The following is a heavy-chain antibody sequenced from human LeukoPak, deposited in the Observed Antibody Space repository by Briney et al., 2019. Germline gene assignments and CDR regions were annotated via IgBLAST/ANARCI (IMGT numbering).Heavy chain of an antibody. CDR1: GGSFSGYY. D-gene: IGHD1-26*01. Sequence: SETLSLTCAVYGGSFSGYYWSWIRQPPGKGLEWIGEINHSGSTNYNPSLMSRVTISVDTSKNQFSLRLSSVTAADTAMYYCARGPDSGSYYAWFDPWGQGTLVTVSS. J-gene: IGHJ5*02. CDR2: INHSGST. V-gene: IGHV4-34*01. CDR3: ARGPDSGSYYAWFDP.